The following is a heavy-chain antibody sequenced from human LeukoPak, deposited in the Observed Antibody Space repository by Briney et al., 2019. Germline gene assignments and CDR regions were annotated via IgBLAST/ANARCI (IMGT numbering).Heavy chain of an antibody. V-gene: IGHV4-4*07. CDR1: GGSISSYY. Sequence: SGTLTLTCTVSGGSISSYYWSWIRQPAGKGLQWIGRIYTSGSTNYNPSLKSRVTMSVDTSKNQFSLKLTSVTAADTAVYYCARAYYDTSGYPGRYFDLWSRGTLVTVSS. J-gene: IGHJ2*01. D-gene: IGHD3-22*01. CDR3: ARAYYDTSGYPGRYFDL. CDR2: IYTSGST.